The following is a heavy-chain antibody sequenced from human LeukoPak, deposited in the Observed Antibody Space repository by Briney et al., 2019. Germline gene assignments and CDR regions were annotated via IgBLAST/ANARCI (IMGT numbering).Heavy chain of an antibody. J-gene: IGHJ4*02. D-gene: IGHD6-19*01. CDR1: GYTFTSYY. V-gene: IGHV1-46*01. CDR3: ARDPSITVAGNYFDY. Sequence: ASVKVSCKASGYTFTSYYMHWVRQAPGQGLEWMGIINPSGGSTSYAQKFQGRVTMTRDTSTSTVYMELSSLRSEDTAVYYCARDPSITVAGNYFDYWGQGTLVTVSS. CDR2: INPSGGST.